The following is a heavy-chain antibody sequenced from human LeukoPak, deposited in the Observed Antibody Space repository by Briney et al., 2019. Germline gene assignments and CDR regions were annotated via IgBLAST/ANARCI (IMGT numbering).Heavy chain of an antibody. Sequence: GESLKISCKGSGYSFTSYWIAWVRQAPGQGLEWMGWISAYNGHRNYSQKFQGRVTMTIDISTSTAYMDLRSLKSDDTAVYYCARVFTVKNELDYWGQGTLVTVSS. CDR2: ISAYNGHR. J-gene: IGHJ4*02. CDR3: ARVFTVKNELDY. CDR1: GYSFTSYW. V-gene: IGHV1-18*04. D-gene: IGHD4-17*01.